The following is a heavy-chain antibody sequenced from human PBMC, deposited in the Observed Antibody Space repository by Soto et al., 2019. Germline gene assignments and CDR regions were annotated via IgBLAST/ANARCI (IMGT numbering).Heavy chain of an antibody. V-gene: IGHV3-23*01. CDR2: ISGGRSGT. Sequence: EVQLLESGGGLVQPGGSLRLSCAASGFTLSTYAMSWVRQAPGKGLEWVSAISGGRSGTYYADSVRGRFTLSRDDSTNTLDLQMNSLRAEDTAIYYCAKGSLAYCSGAICYFFDFWGQGTLVTVSS. CDR1: GFTLSTYA. CDR3: AKGSLAYCSGAICYFFDF. D-gene: IGHD2-2*01. J-gene: IGHJ4*02.